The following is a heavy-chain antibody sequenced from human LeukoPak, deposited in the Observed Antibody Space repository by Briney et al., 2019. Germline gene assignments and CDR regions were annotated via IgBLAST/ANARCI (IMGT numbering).Heavy chain of an antibody. CDR2: IHYTGST. V-gene: IGHV4-59*13. Sequence: PSETLSLTCTVSGGSISSYYWSWIRQPPGKRLEWIGYIHYTGSTNHNPSLESRVTLSIDRSKNQFSLKLRSVTAAVTAICYCARVYSNYLDYWGQGTLVTVSS. CDR3: ARVYSNYLDY. D-gene: IGHD4-11*01. CDR1: GGSISSYY. J-gene: IGHJ4*02.